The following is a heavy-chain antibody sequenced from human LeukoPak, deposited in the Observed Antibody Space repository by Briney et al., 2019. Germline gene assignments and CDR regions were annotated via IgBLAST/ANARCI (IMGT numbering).Heavy chain of an antibody. CDR3: ARGFSNYDLWSGYFPDFDY. CDR2: IYYSGST. Sequence: SGTLSLTCTVSGGSISSGGYYWSWIRQHPGKGLEWIGYIYYSGSTYYNPSLKSRVTISVDTSKNQFSLKLSSVTAADTAVYYCARGFSNYDLWSGYFPDFDYWGQGTLVTVSS. V-gene: IGHV4-31*03. CDR1: GGSISSGGYY. D-gene: IGHD3-3*01. J-gene: IGHJ4*02.